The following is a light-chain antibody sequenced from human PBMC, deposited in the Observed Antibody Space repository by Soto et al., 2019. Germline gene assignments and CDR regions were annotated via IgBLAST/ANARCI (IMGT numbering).Light chain of an antibody. Sequence: QAVVTQEPSLTVSPGGTVTLTCALTTGAVTSDYYPNWFQRRPGQALRTLIYRTSNKHSWTPARFSGSLLGGKAALTLSGVQPEDEADYYCVLLYGGAWVFGGGTKVNVL. J-gene: IGLJ3*02. CDR2: RTS. V-gene: IGLV7-43*01. CDR3: VLLYGGAWV. CDR1: TGAVTSDYY.